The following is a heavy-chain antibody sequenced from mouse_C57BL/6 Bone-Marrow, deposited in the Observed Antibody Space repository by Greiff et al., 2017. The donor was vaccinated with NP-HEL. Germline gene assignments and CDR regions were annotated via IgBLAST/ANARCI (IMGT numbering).Heavy chain of an antibody. Sequence: QVQLQQPGAELVKPGASVKMSCKASGYTFTSYWITWVKQRPGQGLEWIGDISPGSGSTTTNEKFKSKATLTVDTSSSTAYMQLSSLTSEDSAVYYCARDYSKGGYWGQGTTLTVSS. D-gene: IGHD2-5*01. CDR1: GYTFTSYW. V-gene: IGHV1-55*01. J-gene: IGHJ2*01. CDR3: ARDYSKGGY. CDR2: ISPGSGST.